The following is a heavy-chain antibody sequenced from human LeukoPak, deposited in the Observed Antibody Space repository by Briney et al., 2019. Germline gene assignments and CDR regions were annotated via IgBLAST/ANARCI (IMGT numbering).Heavy chain of an antibody. D-gene: IGHD3-10*01. CDR2: IYYSGST. J-gene: IGHJ5*02. Sequence: PSETLSLTCTVSGGSISSYYWSWIRQPPGKGLEWIGYIYYSGSTNYNPSLKSRVTISVDTSKNQFSLKLSSVTAADTAVYYCARDPTAGGSGSYFNWFDPWGQGTLVTVSS. V-gene: IGHV4-59*01. CDR3: ARDPTAGGSGSYFNWFDP. CDR1: GGSISSYY.